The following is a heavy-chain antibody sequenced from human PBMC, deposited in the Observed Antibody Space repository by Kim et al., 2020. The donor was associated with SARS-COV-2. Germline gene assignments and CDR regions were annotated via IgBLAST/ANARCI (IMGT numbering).Heavy chain of an antibody. CDR2: INHSGSI. J-gene: IGHJ6*02. CDR1: GGSFSGYH. D-gene: IGHD2-2*02. Sequence: SETLSLTCAVYGGSFSGYHWSWIRQPPGKGLEWIGEINHSGSINYNLSLKSRVTISIDTSKNQFSLKLTSVTAADTGFYFCAGGRAGVVPSPILSIGPHYDYFNMDVWGHGTTVTVSS. CDR3: AGGRAGVVPSPILSIGPHYDYFNMDV. V-gene: IGHV4-34*01.